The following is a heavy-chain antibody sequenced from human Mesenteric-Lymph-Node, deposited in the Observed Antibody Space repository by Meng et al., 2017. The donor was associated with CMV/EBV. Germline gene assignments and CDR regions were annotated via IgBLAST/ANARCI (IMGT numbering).Heavy chain of an antibody. CDR2: INPSGGAT. CDR1: GNTLTGYK. CDR3: ATESLRGLSVNFYYHDMDV. Sequence: GGSLRLSCKASGNTLTGYKIHWVRQAPGQGLEWMGIINPSGGATNYAQKFQDRVTMTSDTSTTTVYMELSSLKSDDTALYYCATESLRGLSVNFYYHDMDVWGQGTTVTVSS. J-gene: IGHJ6*02. D-gene: IGHD3-16*01. V-gene: IGHV1-46*01.